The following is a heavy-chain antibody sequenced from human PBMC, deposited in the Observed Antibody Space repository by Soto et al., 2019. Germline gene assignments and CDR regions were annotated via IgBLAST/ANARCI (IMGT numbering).Heavy chain of an antibody. CDR2: MNPNSGNT. J-gene: IGHJ5*02. D-gene: IGHD3-3*01. CDR1: GYTFASYD. Sequence: ASVKVSCKASGYTFASYDINWVRQATGQGLEWMGWMNPNSGNTGYAQKFQGRVTMTRNTSISTAYMELSSLRSEDTAVYYCARGHYDFWSGYYTHNWFDPWGQGTLVTVSS. CDR3: ARGHYDFWSGYYTHNWFDP. V-gene: IGHV1-8*01.